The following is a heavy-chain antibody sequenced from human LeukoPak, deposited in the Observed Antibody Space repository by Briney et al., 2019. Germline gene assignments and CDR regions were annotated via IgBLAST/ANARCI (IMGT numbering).Heavy chain of an antibody. CDR2: IYYSGST. J-gene: IGHJ4*02. CDR1: GGSISSSAYY. D-gene: IGHD5-18*01. V-gene: IGHV4-61*05. CDR3: ARGRSGTAMAKRPYFDY. Sequence: SETLSLTCTVSGGSISSSAYYWAWVRQPPGKGLEWIGYIYYSGSTNYNPSLKSRVTISVDTSKNQFSLKLSSVTAADTAVYYCARGRSGTAMAKRPYFDYWGQGTLVTASS.